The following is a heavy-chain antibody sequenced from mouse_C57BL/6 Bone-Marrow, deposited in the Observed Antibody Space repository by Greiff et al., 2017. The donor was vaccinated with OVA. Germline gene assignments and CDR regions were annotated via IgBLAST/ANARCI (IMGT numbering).Heavy chain of an antibody. J-gene: IGHJ2*01. CDR1: GYTFTSYG. CDR3: ARVIGNSSYDY. V-gene: IGHV1-81*01. D-gene: IGHD1-1*01. CDR2: IYPRSGNT. Sequence: QVHVKQSGAELARPGASVKLSCKASGYTFTSYGISWVKQRPGQGLEWIGEIYPRSGNTYYNEKFKGKATLTADKSSSTAYMELRSLTSEDSAVYFCARVIGNSSYDYWGQGTTLTVSS.